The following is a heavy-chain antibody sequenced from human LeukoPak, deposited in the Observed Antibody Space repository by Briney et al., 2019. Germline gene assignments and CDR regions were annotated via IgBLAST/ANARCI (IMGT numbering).Heavy chain of an antibody. CDR1: GFIFSSYT. V-gene: IGHV3-21*01. Sequence: GGSLRLSCAASGFIFSSYTMNWVRQAPGKGLEWVSSISSSTYIYYADSVKGRFTISRDNAKNSLYLQMNSLRAEDTAVYYCARGGIAAAGIDYWGQGTLVTVSS. CDR3: ARGGIAAAGIDY. D-gene: IGHD6-13*01. CDR2: ISSSTYI. J-gene: IGHJ4*02.